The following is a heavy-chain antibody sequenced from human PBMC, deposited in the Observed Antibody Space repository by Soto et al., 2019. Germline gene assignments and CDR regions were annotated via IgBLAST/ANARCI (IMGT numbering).Heavy chain of an antibody. CDR3: ARVVPGAEAWFDP. CDR1: GYTFSNYG. J-gene: IGHJ5*02. CDR2: ISLYSDGT. V-gene: IGHV1-18*01. D-gene: IGHD2-2*01. Sequence: ASVKVSCKTSGYTFSNYGITWVRQAPGQPLEWLGWISLYSDGTNYAQKFQGRVSMTTDTSTTTAYMELRSLRSDDTAVYYCARVVPGAEAWFDPWGQGTLVTVSS.